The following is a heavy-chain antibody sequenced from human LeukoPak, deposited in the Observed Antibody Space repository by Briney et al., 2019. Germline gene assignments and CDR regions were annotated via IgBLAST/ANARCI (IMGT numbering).Heavy chain of an antibody. CDR2: ISAYNGST. V-gene: IGHV1-18*01. CDR3: ARDYYGSGSYYRFDY. Sequence: ASVTVSCKASGYTFTSYGISWVRQAPGQGLEWMGWISAYNGSTNYAQKLQGRVTMTTDTSTSTAYMELRSLRSDDTAVYYCARDYYGSGSYYRFDYWGQGTLVTVSS. CDR1: GYTFTSYG. D-gene: IGHD3-10*01. J-gene: IGHJ4*02.